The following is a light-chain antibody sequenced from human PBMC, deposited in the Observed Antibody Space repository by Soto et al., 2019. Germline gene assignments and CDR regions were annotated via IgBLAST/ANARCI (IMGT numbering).Light chain of an antibody. V-gene: IGKV3D-15*01. Sequence: EIVMTQSPGTLSVSTEEGATLSCRASQSVDRNLAWYQQKPGQAPRLLIYGASTRPTGIPDRFSGSGSGTEFSLTISSLQSEDFAVYYCQQYDSWPLTFGGGTKVGIK. CDR2: GAS. CDR1: QSVDRN. CDR3: QQYDSWPLT. J-gene: IGKJ4*01.